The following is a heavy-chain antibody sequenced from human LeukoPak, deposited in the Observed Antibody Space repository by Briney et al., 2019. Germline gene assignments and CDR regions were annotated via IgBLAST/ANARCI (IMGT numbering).Heavy chain of an antibody. CDR2: IYYSGST. J-gene: IGHJ4*02. D-gene: IGHD5-18*01. CDR1: GGSISSYY. Sequence: SETLSLTCTVSGGSISSYYWSWIRQPPGKGLEWIGYIYYSGSTNYNPSLKSRVTISVDTSKNQFSLKLSSVTAADTAVYYCASESSYGYDYWGQGTLVTVSS. CDR3: ASESSYGYDY. V-gene: IGHV4-59*12.